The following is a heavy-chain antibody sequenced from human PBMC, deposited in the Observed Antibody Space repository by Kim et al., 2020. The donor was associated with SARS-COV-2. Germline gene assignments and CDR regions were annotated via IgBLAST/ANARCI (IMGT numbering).Heavy chain of an antibody. CDR3: SRAGYYDSSGFFDY. CDR2: IKQDGSEK. D-gene: IGHD3-22*01. V-gene: IGHV3-7*01. CDR1: GFTFSSYW. Sequence: ASLRLSCAASGFTFSSYWMSWVRQAPGKGLEWVANIKQDGSEKYYVDSVKGRFTISRDNSKNSLYLQMNSLRAEDTAVYYCSRAGYYDSSGFFDYWGQG. J-gene: IGHJ4*02.